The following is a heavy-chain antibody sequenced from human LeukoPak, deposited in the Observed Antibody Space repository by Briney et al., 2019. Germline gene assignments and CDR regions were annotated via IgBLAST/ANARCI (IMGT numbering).Heavy chain of an antibody. CDR1: GCSISSYY. Sequence: PSGTLSLTCTVSGCSISSYYWRWIRQPPGKGLEWIGRIYQSGSTYYNPSLMSGVTISLDTTKKQFSLKLSSVTAADTAVYYCSPPSFGGDRDV. CDR3: SPPSFGGDRDV. V-gene: IGHV4-59*05. J-gene: IGHJ6*01. D-gene: IGHD3-3*01. CDR2: IYQSGST.